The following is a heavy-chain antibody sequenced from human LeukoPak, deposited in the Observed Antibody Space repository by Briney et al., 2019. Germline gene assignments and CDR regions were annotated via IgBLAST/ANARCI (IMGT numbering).Heavy chain of an antibody. D-gene: IGHD3-9*01. V-gene: IGHV3-33*01. CDR2: IWYDGSNK. CDR3: AREGAPYYDILTGYYDAFDI. J-gene: IGHJ3*02. CDR1: GFTFSSYG. Sequence: GRSLRLSCAASGFTFSSYGMHWARQAPGKGLEWVAVIWYDGSNKYYADSVKGRFTISRDNSKNTLYLQMNSLRAEDTAVYYCAREGAPYYDILTGYYDAFDIWGQGTMVTVSS.